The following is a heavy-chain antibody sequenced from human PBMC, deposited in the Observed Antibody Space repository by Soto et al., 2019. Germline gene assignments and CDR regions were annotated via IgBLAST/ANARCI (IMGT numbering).Heavy chain of an antibody. J-gene: IGHJ4*02. D-gene: IGHD3-3*01. V-gene: IGHV3-7*03. CDR1: GCMFTIYS. CDR3: ARREYDYWSNYYYFDY. Sequence: GGSLRFSCASSGCMFTIYSMSWVRQAPGKGLEWVTNIDQHGSEKKYVDSVKGRFTISRDNAKKSVSLQMNSLRAEDTAVYYCARREYDYWSNYYYFDYFGQGTVVTVSS. CDR2: IDQHGSEK.